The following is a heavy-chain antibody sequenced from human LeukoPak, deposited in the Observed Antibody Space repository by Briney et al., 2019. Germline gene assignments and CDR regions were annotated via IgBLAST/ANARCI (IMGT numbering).Heavy chain of an antibody. Sequence: PGGSLRLSCAASGFTFSSYCMSWVRQAPGKGLEWVALISYDGRNKHYGDFVEGRFTISRDNSRNTVDLQMNSLRIEDTAVYYCVRDSVTGDSAFDVWGQGTLATVSS. V-gene: IGHV3-30*03. CDR2: ISYDGRNK. D-gene: IGHD7-27*01. CDR3: VRDSVTGDSAFDV. CDR1: GFTFSSYC. J-gene: IGHJ3*01.